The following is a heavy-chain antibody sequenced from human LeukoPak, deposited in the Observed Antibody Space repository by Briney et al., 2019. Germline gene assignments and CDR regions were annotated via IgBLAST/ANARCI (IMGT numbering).Heavy chain of an antibody. J-gene: IGHJ4*02. CDR2: IYTSGST. CDR3: ASDVDTAMAPSN. V-gene: IGHV4-61*02. D-gene: IGHD5-18*01. Sequence: SETLSLTCTVSGGSISSGSYYWSWIRQPAGKGLEWIGRIYTSGSTNYNPSLKSRVTISVDTSKNQFSLKLSSVTAAGTAVYYCASDVDTAMAPSNWGQGTLVTVSS. CDR1: GGSISSGSYY.